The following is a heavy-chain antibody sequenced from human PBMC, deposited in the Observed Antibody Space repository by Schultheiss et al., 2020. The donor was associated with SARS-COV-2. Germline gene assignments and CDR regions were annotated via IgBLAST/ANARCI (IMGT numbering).Heavy chain of an antibody. J-gene: IGHJ4*02. CDR3: ARGRIMITFGGVTPLGY. D-gene: IGHD3-16*01. CDR1: GFTFSSYS. CDR2: IWYDGSNK. V-gene: IGHV3-33*08. Sequence: GGSLRLSCAASGFTFSSYSMNWVRQAPGKGLEWVAVIWYDGSNKYYADSVKGRFTISRDNSKNTLYLQMNSLRAEDTAVYYCARGRIMITFGGVTPLGYWGQGTLVTVSS.